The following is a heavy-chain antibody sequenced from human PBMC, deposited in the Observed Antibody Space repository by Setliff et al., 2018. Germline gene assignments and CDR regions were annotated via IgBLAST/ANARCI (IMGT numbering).Heavy chain of an antibody. V-gene: IGHV4-38-2*01. J-gene: IGHJ4*02. CDR3: ARRTEYYNFWSGYYDY. Sequence: SETLSLTCAVSGYSISSDYYWGWIRQPPGKGLEWIGSMYHSGSTYYNPSLKSRVTISVDTSKNQFSLKLSSVTAADTAVYYCARRTEYYNFWSGYYDYWGQGTLVTVSS. D-gene: IGHD3-3*01. CDR2: MYHSGST. CDR1: GYSISSDYY.